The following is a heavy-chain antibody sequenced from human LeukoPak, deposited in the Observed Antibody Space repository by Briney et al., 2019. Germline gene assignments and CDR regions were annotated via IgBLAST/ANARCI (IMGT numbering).Heavy chain of an antibody. J-gene: IGHJ6*03. CDR1: GFTFSSYW. V-gene: IGHV3-7*01. D-gene: IGHD2-8*01. CDR3: ATRYCTIPACRASSYHCMDN. Sequence: GGSLRLSCAASGFTFSSYWMTWVRQAPGKGLEWVANIKQDGSEAYYVDSVKGRFTVSRDNTKNSLYLQLNSLGAEDTAVYYCATRYCTIPACRASSYHCMDNWGKGTTVTVSS. CDR2: IKQDGSEA.